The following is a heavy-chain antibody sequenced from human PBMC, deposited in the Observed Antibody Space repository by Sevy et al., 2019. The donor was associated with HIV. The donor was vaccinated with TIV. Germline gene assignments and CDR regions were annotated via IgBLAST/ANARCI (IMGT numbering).Heavy chain of an antibody. J-gene: IGHJ4*02. D-gene: IGHD4-17*01. V-gene: IGHV3-7*01. CDR3: APSGVYYGDYFYY. CDR1: GFTFSSYW. Sequence: GGPLRLSCAASGFTFSSYWMSWVRQAPGKGLEWVANIKQDGSEKYYVDSVKGRFTISRDNAKNSLYLQMNSLRAEDTAVYYCAPSGVYYGDYFYYWGQGTLVTVSS. CDR2: IKQDGSEK.